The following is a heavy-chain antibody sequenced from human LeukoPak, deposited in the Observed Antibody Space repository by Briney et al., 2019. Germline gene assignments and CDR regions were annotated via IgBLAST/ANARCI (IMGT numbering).Heavy chain of an antibody. J-gene: IGHJ4*02. CDR1: GFTFSSYA. Sequence: GGSLRLSCAASGFTFSSYAMSWVRQAPGKGLEWVSAISGSGGSTYYADSVKGRFTISRDNSKNTLYLQMNSLRAEDTAVYYCAKDSAITMIVMVTGYFDYWGQGTLLAVSS. CDR2: ISGSGGST. D-gene: IGHD3-22*01. CDR3: AKDSAITMIVMVTGYFDY. V-gene: IGHV3-23*01.